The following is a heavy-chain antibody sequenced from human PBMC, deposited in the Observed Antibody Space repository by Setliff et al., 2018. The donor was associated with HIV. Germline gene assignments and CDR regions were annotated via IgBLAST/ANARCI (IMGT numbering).Heavy chain of an antibody. CDR1: GGSISSGAYY. CDR2: IYYSGST. CDR3: ARVPLSSPSRPGGYFDY. Sequence: SETLSLTCTVSGGSISSGAYYWSWIRQHPGKGLEWIGYIYYSGSTYYNPSRKSRVTISVDTSKNQFSLKLNSVTAADTAVYYCARVPLSSPSRPGGYFDYWGQGTLVTVSS. D-gene: IGHD3-16*01. V-gene: IGHV4-31*03. J-gene: IGHJ4*02.